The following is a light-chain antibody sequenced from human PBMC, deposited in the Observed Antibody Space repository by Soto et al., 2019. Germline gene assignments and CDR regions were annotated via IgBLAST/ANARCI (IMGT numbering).Light chain of an antibody. J-gene: IGLJ3*02. CDR3: SSYAGSNNLV. Sequence: QSVLTQPPSASGSPGQSVTISCTGTSSDVGGYNYVSWYQQHPGKAPKLMIYDVSKRPSGVPDRFSGSKSGNTASLTVSGLQAEDEADYYCSSYAGSNNLVFGGRTKVTVL. V-gene: IGLV2-8*01. CDR1: SSDVGGYNY. CDR2: DVS.